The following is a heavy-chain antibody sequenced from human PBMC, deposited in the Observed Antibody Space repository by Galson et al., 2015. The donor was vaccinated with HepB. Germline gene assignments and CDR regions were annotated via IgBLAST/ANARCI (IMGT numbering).Heavy chain of an antibody. J-gene: IGHJ4*02. D-gene: IGHD2-2*01. CDR3: AKVSGASTNDYFDS. V-gene: IGHV3-23*01. CDR2: ITGGGDSA. CDR1: GFTFNTYA. Sequence: SLRLSCAASGFTFNTYAMTWVRQAPGKGLEWVSSITGGGDSAYYEDSVEGRFTISRDNSKNTLYLRMNNLGAEDTALYYCAKVSGASTNDYFDSWGQGALVTVSS.